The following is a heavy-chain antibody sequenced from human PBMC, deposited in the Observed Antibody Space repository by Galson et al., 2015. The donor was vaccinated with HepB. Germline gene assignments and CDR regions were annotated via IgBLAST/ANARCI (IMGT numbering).Heavy chain of an antibody. CDR2: ISGYNVNT. CDR3: VRARYSTSPPDY. V-gene: IGHV1-18*01. Sequence: QSGAEVKKPGASVKVSCKASGYTFTNYGINWVRQAPGQGLEWMGWISGYNVNTNYAQKLQDRVTVTTDTSTSTAYMELRSLRSDDTAVYYCVRARYSTSPPDYWGQGTLVTVSS. J-gene: IGHJ4*02. D-gene: IGHD1-26*01. CDR1: GYTFTNYG.